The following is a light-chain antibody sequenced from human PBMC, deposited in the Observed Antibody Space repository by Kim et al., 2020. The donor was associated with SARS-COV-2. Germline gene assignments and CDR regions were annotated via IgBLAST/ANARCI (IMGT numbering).Light chain of an antibody. CDR3: QSPDSSATWV. J-gene: IGLJ3*02. Sequence: SYELTQPPSVSMSPGQTARITCSGDALPNQYVYWYQQRPGRAPVLIIYKDTERPSGVPERISGSSSGTTATLTISGVQAEDESDYYCQSPDSSATWVFGGGTKLTVL. V-gene: IGLV3-25*03. CDR1: ALPNQY. CDR2: KDT.